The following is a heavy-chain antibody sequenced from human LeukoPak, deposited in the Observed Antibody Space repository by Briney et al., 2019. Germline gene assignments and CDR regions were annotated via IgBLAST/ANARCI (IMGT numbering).Heavy chain of an antibody. CDR3: ARRGGSGRAFDF. J-gene: IGHJ4*02. CDR1: GASISGGTYY. CDR2: TYYTGST. Sequence: SETLSVTCSVSGASISGGTYYCGWIRQPPGKGLEWIGSTYYTGSTYDNPSLKSRVTISVDTSKNQFSLKLSSVTAADTAVYYCARRGGSGRAFDFWGQGTLVTVPS. V-gene: IGHV4-39*01. D-gene: IGHD1-26*01.